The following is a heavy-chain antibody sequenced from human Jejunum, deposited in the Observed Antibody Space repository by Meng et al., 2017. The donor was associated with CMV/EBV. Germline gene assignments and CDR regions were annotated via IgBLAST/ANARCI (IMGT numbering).Heavy chain of an antibody. CDR2: VDPNSGNT. CDR1: GYTFTNDD. CDR3: ARRPKYCTSASC. Sequence: KTSGYTFTNDDINWVRQAPGQGLEWMGWVDPNSGNTAYAQKFQGRVTMTSNTSISTAYMELSSLRSEDTAVYYCARRPKYCTSASCWGQGTLVTVSS. D-gene: IGHD2-2*01. V-gene: IGHV1-8*01. J-gene: IGHJ4*02.